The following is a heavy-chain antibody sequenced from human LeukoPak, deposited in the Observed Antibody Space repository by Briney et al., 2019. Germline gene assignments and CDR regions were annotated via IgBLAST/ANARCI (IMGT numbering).Heavy chain of an antibody. V-gene: IGHV3-23*01. J-gene: IGHJ4*02. CDR3: AKDTRYSGSYSFVFAS. CDR2: ISGSGGST. CDR1: GFTFSSYA. D-gene: IGHD1-26*01. Sequence: GGSLRLSCAASGFTFSSYAMSWVRQAPGKGLEWVSAISGSGGSTYYADSVKGRFTISRDNSKNTLYLQMNSLRAEDTAVYYCAKDTRYSGSYSFVFASWGQGTLVTVSS.